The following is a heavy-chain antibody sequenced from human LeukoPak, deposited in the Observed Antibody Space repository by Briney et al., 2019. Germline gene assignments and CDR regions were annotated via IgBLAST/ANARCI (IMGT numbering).Heavy chain of an antibody. J-gene: IGHJ6*03. CDR3: ARVAVSNYYYLNV. CDR1: GFTFSSYW. CDR2: INSEGSTR. V-gene: IGHV3-74*01. Sequence: GGSLRLSCAASGFTFSSYWMHWVRQVPGKGLVWVSRINSEGSTRSYTDSVRGRFTISRDNAKNTLYLQMNSLRAEDTAVYYCARVAVSNYYYLNVWGKGTTVTVTS.